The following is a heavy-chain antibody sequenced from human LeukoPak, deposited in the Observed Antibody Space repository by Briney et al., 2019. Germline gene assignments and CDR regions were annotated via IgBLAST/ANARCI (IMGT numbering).Heavy chain of an antibody. D-gene: IGHD4-17*01. V-gene: IGHV4-34*01. CDR2: INHSGST. J-gene: IGHJ6*03. CDR1: GGSFSGYY. Sequence: SETPSLTCAVYGGSFSGYYWSWIRQPPGKGLEWIGEINHSGSTNYNPSLKSRVTISVDTSKNQFSLKLSSVTAADTAVYYCARVFNYGPTSYYYYYYMDVWGKGTTVTVSS. CDR3: ARVFNYGPTSYYYYYYMDV.